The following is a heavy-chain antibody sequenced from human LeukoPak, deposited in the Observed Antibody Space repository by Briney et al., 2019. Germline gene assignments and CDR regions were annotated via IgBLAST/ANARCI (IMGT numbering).Heavy chain of an antibody. CDR2: INHSGST. V-gene: IGHV4-34*01. J-gene: IGHJ4*02. Sequence: PSETLSLTCAVYGGSFSGYYWSWIRQPPGKGLEWIGGINHSGSTNYNPSLKSRVTISVDTSKNQFSLKLSSVTAADTAVYYCATRSRSIFSASVDYWSQGTLVTVSS. CDR1: GGSFSGYY. D-gene: IGHD1-26*01. CDR3: ATRSRSIFSASVDY.